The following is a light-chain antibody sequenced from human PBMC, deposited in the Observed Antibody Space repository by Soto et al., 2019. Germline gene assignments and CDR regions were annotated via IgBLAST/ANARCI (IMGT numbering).Light chain of an antibody. J-gene: IGKJ1*01. V-gene: IGKV3-20*01. CDR3: HQYFASSWS. Sequence: ENVLTQSPGTLSSSPGARATLSCSASQSIDNRYFAWYQHKPGQSPRLLIYATSSRTTSIPDRFVGSGSGTDITLTINRQGPEDLAVYYCHQYFASSWSFDQGPKEDIK. CDR1: QSIDNRY. CDR2: ATS.